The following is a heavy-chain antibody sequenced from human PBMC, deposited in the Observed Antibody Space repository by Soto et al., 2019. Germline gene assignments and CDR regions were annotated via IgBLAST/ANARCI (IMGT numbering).Heavy chain of an antibody. J-gene: IGHJ4*02. V-gene: IGHV3-30*18. CDR1: GSSFSSYG. CDR2: ISCDGTYK. CDR3: ANDRGSYSSCWPFY. D-gene: IGHD6-13*01. Sequence: QVQLVESGGGGVQPGRSLRLSCAASGSSFSSYGIHWVCQVPGKGLGWVAGISCDGTYKQYADSVKGRFTLSRDNSENAVYLQITSLRAEDTAVYCCANDRGSYSSCWPFYWGQGNLVTVSS.